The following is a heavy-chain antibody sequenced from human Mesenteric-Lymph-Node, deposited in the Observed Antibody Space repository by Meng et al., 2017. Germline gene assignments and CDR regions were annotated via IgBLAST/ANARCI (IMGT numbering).Heavy chain of an antibody. CDR1: GYSISSGYY. D-gene: IGHD1-26*01. Sequence: SETLSLTCAVSGYSISSGYYWGWIRQPPGKGLEWIGSIYHSGSTNYNPSLKSRVTMSVDTSKNQFSLKLSSVTAADTALYYCARVAVGSPFDPWGQGTLVTVSS. J-gene: IGHJ5*02. CDR3: ARVAVGSPFDP. CDR2: IYHSGST. V-gene: IGHV4-38-2*01.